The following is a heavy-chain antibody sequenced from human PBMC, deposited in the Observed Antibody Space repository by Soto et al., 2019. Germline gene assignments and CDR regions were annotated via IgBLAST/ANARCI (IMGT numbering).Heavy chain of an antibody. Sequence: QLRLVQSGGGVVQPGRSLRLSCTTSGFTFSSYSLHWVRQAPGKGLEWVALISYDGSNQYYADSVKGRFTVSRDDSKSTMFLQMTSLTAEDTAVYYCARTFRSTWLVARYWGQGTRVNVSS. CDR1: GFTFSSYS. CDR2: ISYDGSNQ. V-gene: IGHV3-30-3*01. J-gene: IGHJ4*02. D-gene: IGHD6-13*01. CDR3: ARTFRSTWLVARY.